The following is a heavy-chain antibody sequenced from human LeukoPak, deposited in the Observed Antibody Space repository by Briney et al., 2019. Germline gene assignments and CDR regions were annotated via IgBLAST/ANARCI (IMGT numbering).Heavy chain of an antibody. CDR1: GYFFTDYY. CDR3: ARINTVFGVINNDY. J-gene: IGHJ4*02. V-gene: IGHV1-2*02. Sequence: ASVKVSCKASGYFFTDYYMHWVRQAPGQGLEWMGWINPNSGGTNYAQKFQGRVTMTRDTSISTAYMELSTLRSDDTAVYYCARINTVFGVINNDYCGQGTLVTVSS. CDR2: INPNSGGT. D-gene: IGHD3-3*01.